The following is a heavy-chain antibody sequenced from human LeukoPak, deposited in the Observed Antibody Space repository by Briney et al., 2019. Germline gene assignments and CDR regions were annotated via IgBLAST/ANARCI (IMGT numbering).Heavy chain of an antibody. V-gene: IGHV1-18*01. Sequence: ASVKVSCKASGGTFSSYAISWVRQAPGQGLEWMGWISAYNGNTNYAQKLQGRVTMTTDTSTSTAYMELRSLRSDDTAVYYCARSVSYGPFDSWGQGTLVTVSS. CDR1: GGTFSSYA. J-gene: IGHJ4*02. CDR3: ARSVSYGPFDS. CDR2: ISAYNGNT. D-gene: IGHD5-18*01.